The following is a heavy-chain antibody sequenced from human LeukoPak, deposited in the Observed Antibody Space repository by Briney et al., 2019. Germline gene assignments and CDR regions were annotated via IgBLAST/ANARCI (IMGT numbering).Heavy chain of an antibody. D-gene: IGHD6-19*01. CDR2: IIPIFGTA. V-gene: IGHV1-69*13. Sequence: SVKVSCKASGGTFSSYAISWVRQAPGQGLEWMGGIIPIFGTANYAQKFQGRVTIAADESTSTAYMELSSLRSEDTAVYYCARAPIAVAGFFYYYYYMDVWGKGTTVTVSS. J-gene: IGHJ6*03. CDR1: GGTFSSYA. CDR3: ARAPIAVAGFFYYYYYMDV.